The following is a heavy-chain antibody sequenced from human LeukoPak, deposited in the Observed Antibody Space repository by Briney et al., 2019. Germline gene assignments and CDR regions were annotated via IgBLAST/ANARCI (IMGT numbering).Heavy chain of an antibody. J-gene: IGHJ4*02. CDR1: GGSFSGYY. V-gene: IGHV4-34*01. CDR3: ARPVGATSNFDY. D-gene: IGHD1-26*01. Sequence: SETLSLTCAVYGGSFSGYYWSWIRQPPGKGLEWIGEINHSGSTNYNPSLKSRVTISVDTSKNQFSLKLSSVTAADTAVYYCARPVGATSNFDYWGQGTLVTVSS. CDR2: INHSGST.